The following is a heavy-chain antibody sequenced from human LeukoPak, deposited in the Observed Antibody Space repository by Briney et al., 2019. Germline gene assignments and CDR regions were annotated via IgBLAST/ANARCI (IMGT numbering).Heavy chain of an antibody. CDR3: ARDPDGDYGFDY. V-gene: IGHV1-18*04. D-gene: IGHD4-17*01. CDR2: ISGYNGKT. Sequence: ASVKVSYKASGYTFTSYGMSWVRQAPGQALEWMGWISGYNGKTNYAQKFQGRVTMTTDTSTSTAYMELRSLRSDDTAVYYCARDPDGDYGFDYWGQGTLVTVSS. J-gene: IGHJ4*02. CDR1: GYTFTSYG.